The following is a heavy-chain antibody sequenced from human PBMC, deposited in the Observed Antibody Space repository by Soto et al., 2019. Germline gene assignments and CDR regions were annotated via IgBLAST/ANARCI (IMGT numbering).Heavy chain of an antibody. J-gene: IGHJ4*02. V-gene: IGHV3-23*01. CDR3: AKRATGTYIDY. CDR1: GITFSNYA. Sequence: GGFLRPSCAASGITFSNYAMWLVRQAPGKGLEWVSVISGSGDSTYYADSVKGRFTISRDNSKNTLYLQMNSLRAEDTAVYYCAKRATGTYIDYWGQGTLVTVSS. D-gene: IGHD1-1*01. CDR2: ISGSGDST.